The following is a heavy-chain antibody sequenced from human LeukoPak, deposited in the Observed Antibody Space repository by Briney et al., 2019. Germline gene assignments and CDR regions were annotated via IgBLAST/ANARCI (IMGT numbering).Heavy chain of an antibody. CDR2: IRGGGGSA. Sequence: GGSLRLSCTASGFTFSAYAMMWVRQAPGKGPEWVSAIRGGGGSAFYADSVKGRFTISRDNSKYTLFLQMNSLRAEDTAVYYCARDPNGDYIGTFDMWGPGTMVTVSS. CDR3: ARDPNGDYIGTFDM. CDR1: GFTFSAYA. V-gene: IGHV3-23*01. D-gene: IGHD4-17*01. J-gene: IGHJ3*02.